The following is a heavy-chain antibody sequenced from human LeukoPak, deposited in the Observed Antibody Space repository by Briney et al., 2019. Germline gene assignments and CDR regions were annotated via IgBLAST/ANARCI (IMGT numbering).Heavy chain of an antibody. CDR1: GFTFSSYA. Sequence: GGSLRLSCAASGFTFSSYAMSWVRQAPGKGLEWVSAISGSGGSTYYADSVKGRFTISRDNSKNTLYLQMNSLRAEDTAVYYCAKSAYYYDSSGYYSGAFDLWGQGTMVTVSS. V-gene: IGHV3-23*01. CDR2: ISGSGGST. J-gene: IGHJ3*01. CDR3: AKSAYYYDSSGYYSGAFDL. D-gene: IGHD3-22*01.